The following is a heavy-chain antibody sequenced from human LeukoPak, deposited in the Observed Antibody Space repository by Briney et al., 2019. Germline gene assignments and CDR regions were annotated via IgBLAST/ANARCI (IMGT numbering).Heavy chain of an antibody. CDR3: ARGEVWSGYSYGRNWFDP. CDR2: INHSGST. J-gene: IGHJ5*02. V-gene: IGHV4-34*01. Sequence: SETLSLTCAVYGGSFSGYYWSWIRQPPGKGLEWIGEINHSGSTNYNSSLKSRVTISVDTSKNQFSLKLSSVTAADTAVYYCARGEVWSGYSYGRNWFDPWGQGTLVTVSS. D-gene: IGHD5-18*01. CDR1: GGSFSGYY.